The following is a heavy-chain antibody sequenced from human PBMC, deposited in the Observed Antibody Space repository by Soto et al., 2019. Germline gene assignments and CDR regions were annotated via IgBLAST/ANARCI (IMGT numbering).Heavy chain of an antibody. J-gene: IGHJ4*02. CDR1: GFSVSRHY. Sequence: QLVETGGGLIQPGTSLTRSCAASGFSVSRHYMTWVRQAPGKGLEWVSFVYSGGATFYADSVKGRFILSRDDSQNTMYLQMNNLRAEDTAVYYCARVPGRLWGRGTLVTVAS. CDR3: ARVPGRL. V-gene: IGHV3-53*02. D-gene: IGHD3-10*01. CDR2: VYSGGAT.